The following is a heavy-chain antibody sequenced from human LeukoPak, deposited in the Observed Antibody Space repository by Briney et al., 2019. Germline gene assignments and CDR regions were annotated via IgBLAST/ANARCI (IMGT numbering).Heavy chain of an antibody. CDR3: AKRTMSAFDS. Sequence: GGSLRLSCTASGFTFRTYAMNWVRQAPGKGLEWLSGISGSGNGTYYADSAKGRFIISRDNSKNMVYLQMNSLTVEDTATYYCAKRTMSAFDSWGQGTLLIVSS. J-gene: IGHJ4*02. CDR1: GFTFRTYA. V-gene: IGHV3-23*01. CDR2: ISGSGNGT. D-gene: IGHD5-24*01.